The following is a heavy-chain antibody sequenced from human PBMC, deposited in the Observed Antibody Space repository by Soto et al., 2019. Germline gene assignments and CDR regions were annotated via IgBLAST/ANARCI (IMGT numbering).Heavy chain of an antibody. D-gene: IGHD6-19*01. Sequence: QVQLVQSGAAVKKPGSSVKASCKASGGTFSSYAISWVRQAPGQGLEWMGGIIPIFGTANYAPKFQGRVTITADEATSTAYMGLSSLRSEDTAVYYCARARIAVAGINYYYYGMDVWGQGATVTVS. CDR3: ARARIAVAGINYYYYGMDV. CDR1: GGTFSSYA. V-gene: IGHV1-69*01. J-gene: IGHJ6*02. CDR2: IIPIFGTA.